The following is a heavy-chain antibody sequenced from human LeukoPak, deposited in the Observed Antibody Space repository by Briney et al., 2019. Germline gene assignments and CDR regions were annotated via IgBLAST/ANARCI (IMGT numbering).Heavy chain of an antibody. J-gene: IGHJ4*02. Sequence: PGGSLRLSCVGSGLSITSSDMHWVRQAPGKGLEWVAVISYDGSNKYYADSVKGRFTISRDNSKNTLYLQMNSLRAEDTAVYYCARDVLTYGSYFDYWGQGTLVTVSS. D-gene: IGHD3-10*01. CDR1: GLSITSSD. CDR3: ARDVLTYGSYFDY. V-gene: IGHV3-30-3*01. CDR2: ISYDGSNK.